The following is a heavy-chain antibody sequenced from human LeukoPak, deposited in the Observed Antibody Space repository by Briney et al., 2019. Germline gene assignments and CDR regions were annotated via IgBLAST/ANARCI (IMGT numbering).Heavy chain of an antibody. CDR2: IYYSGST. J-gene: IGHJ4*02. D-gene: IGHD2-15*01. CDR3: ARARRVVVGAPYYFDY. CDR1: GGSISGYF. V-gene: IGHV4-59*12. Sequence: SETLSLTCTVSGGSISGYFWSWIRQPPGKGLEWIGYIYYSGSTKYNPSLKGRVTISVDTSKNQFSLKLSSVTAADTAVYYCARARRVVVGAPYYFDYWGQGTLVTVSS.